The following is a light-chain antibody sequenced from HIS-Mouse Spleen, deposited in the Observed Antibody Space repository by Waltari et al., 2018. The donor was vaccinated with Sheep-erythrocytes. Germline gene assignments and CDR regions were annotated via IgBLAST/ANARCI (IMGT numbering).Light chain of an antibody. J-gene: IGLJ1*01. CDR2: DGI. CDR1: SSDCGGYNY. V-gene: IGLV2-11*01. Sequence: QSALTQPRSVSGSPGQSVTISCTGTSSDCGGYNYVHWYQQHPGKAPKLMIYDGIKRPSGVPDRFSGSKSGNTASLTISGLQAEDEADYYCCSYAGSYTYVFGTGTKVTVL. CDR3: CSYAGSYTYV.